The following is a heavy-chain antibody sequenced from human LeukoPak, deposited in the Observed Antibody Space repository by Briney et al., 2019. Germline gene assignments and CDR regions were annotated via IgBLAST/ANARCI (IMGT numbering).Heavy chain of an antibody. D-gene: IGHD2-2*01. J-gene: IGHJ4*02. CDR1: RFTFSSYA. V-gene: IGHV3-23*01. CDR2: ISGSGGNT. CDR3: AGPMGPAAIFGFDY. Sequence: GGSLRLSCAASRFTFSSYAMSWVRQAPGKGLEWVSGISGSGGNTYYADSVKGRFTISRDNAKKSLYLQMNSLRAEDTAVYYCAGPMGPAAIFGFDYWGQGTLVTVSS.